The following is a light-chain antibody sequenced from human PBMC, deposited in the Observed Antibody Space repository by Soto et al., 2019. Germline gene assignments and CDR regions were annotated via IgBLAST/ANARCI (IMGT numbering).Light chain of an antibody. Sequence: QLVLTQPPSASASLGASVTLTCTLSSGSSNYKVDWYQQRPGKGPRFVVRVGTGGIVGSKGDGIPDRFSVLGSGLNRYLTIKNIQEEDESDYHCGADHGSGSNPMWVFGGGTKLTVL. V-gene: IGLV9-49*01. J-gene: IGLJ2*01. CDR1: SGSSNYK. CDR3: GADHGSGSNPMWV. CDR2: VGTGGIVG.